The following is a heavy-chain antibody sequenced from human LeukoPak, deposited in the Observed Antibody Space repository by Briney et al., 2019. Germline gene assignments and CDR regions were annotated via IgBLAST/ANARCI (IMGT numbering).Heavy chain of an antibody. D-gene: IGHD4-17*01. CDR3: ARKPTVKTRYWFDP. CDR2: MNPNSGNT. CDR1: GYTFTSYD. J-gene: IGHJ5*02. V-gene: IGHV1-8*01. Sequence: EASVKVSCKASGYTFTSYDINWVRQATGQGLEWMGWMNPNSGNTGYAQKFQGRVTMTRNTSISTAYMELSSLRSEDTAVYYCARKPTVKTRYWFDPWGQGTLVTVSS.